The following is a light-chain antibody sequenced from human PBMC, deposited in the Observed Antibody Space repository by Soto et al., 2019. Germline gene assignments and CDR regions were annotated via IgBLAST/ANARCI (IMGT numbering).Light chain of an antibody. CDR1: QSLYNSF. Sequence: EIVLTQSPGTLSLSPGERATLSCRASQSLYNSFLAWYQQKPGQTPRLLINAVSNRATGVPDRFSGSGSGTDFTLPISRLEPEDFAVYYCQQYGSPPHTFGQGTKVEI. V-gene: IGKV3-20*01. CDR3: QQYGSPPHT. J-gene: IGKJ2*01. CDR2: AVS.